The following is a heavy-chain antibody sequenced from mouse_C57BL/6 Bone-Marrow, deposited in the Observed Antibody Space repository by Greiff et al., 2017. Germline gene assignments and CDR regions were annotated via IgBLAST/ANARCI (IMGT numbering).Heavy chain of an antibody. CDR3: ARDAGYYGSSYGYVDV. D-gene: IGHD1-1*01. CDR1: GFTFSDFY. J-gene: IGHJ1*03. Sequence: EVTLVESGGGLVQSGRSLRLSCATSGFTFSDFYMEWVRQAPGKGLEWIAASRNKANDYTTEYSASVKGRFIVSRDTSQSILYLQMNALRAEDTAIYYCARDAGYYGSSYGYVDVWGTGTTVTVSS. V-gene: IGHV7-1*01. CDR2: SRNKANDYTT.